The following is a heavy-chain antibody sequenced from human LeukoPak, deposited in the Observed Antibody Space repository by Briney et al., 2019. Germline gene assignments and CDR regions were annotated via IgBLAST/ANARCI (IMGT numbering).Heavy chain of an antibody. D-gene: IGHD1-26*01. CDR2: ISGSSSYI. Sequence: PGGSLRLSCAASGFTFSSYSMNWVRQAPGKGLEWVSSISGSSSYIYYADSLKGRFTISRDNAKNSLYLQMDSLRAEDTAVYYCARGGGGTYYHLLDYWGQGTLVTVSS. CDR1: GFTFSSYS. J-gene: IGHJ4*02. V-gene: IGHV3-21*01. CDR3: ARGGGGTYYHLLDY.